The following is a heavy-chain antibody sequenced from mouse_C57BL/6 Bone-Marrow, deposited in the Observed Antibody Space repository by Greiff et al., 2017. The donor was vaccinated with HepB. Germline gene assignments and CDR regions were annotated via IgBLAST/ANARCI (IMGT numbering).Heavy chain of an antibody. CDR3: ARLRSSRWYFDV. V-gene: IGHV5-6*01. CDR2: ISSGGSYT. D-gene: IGHD1-1*01. J-gene: IGHJ1*03. Sequence: EVQGVESGGDLVKPGGSLKLSCAASGFTFSSYGMSWVRQTPDKRLEWVATISSGGSYTYYPDSVKGRFTISRDNAKNTLYLQMSSLKSEDTAMYYCARLRSSRWYFDVWGTGTTVTVSS. CDR1: GFTFSSYG.